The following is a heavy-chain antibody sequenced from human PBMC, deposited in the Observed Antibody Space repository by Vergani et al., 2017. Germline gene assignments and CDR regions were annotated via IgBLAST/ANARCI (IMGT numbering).Heavy chain of an antibody. V-gene: IGHV3-23*01. CDR1: GFTFSNFA. CDR2: ISGSGGSTYYA. CDR3: ARGGKVVDKEDY. J-gene: IGHJ4*02. D-gene: IGHD5-12*01. Sequence: EVQLLESGGGLVQPGGSLRLSCAASGFTFSNFAMSWVRQAPGKGLEWVSAISGSGGSTYYAYYADSVKGRFAISRDSSKNTLYLQMNSLRAEDTAVYYCARGGKVVDKEDYWGQGTLVTVSS.